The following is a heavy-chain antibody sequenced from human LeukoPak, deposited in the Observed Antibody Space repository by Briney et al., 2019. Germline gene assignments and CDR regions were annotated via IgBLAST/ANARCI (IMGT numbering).Heavy chain of an antibody. Sequence: GGSLRLSCAASGFTFSNYAMHWVRQAPGKGLEYVATISSNGGSTYFANAVQGRFTISKDNSKNMVHLQMGSLRVEDTAVYYCAKDEAGYSSGWGQGTLVTVSS. J-gene: IGHJ4*02. CDR2: ISSNGGST. D-gene: IGHD6-19*01. V-gene: IGHV3-64*01. CDR3: AKDEAGYSSG. CDR1: GFTFSNYA.